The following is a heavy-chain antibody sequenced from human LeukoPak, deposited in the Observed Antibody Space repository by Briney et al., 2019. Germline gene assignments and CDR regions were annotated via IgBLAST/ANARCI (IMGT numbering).Heavy chain of an antibody. V-gene: IGHV4-59*12. D-gene: IGHD6-19*01. Sequence: SETLSLTCTVSGGSISGYYWSWIRQPPGKGLEWIGYINYSGSTNYNPSLKSRVTISVDTSKNQFSLKLSSVTAADTAVYYCARVGSGWLYHFDYWGQGTLVTVSS. CDR3: ARVGSGWLYHFDY. CDR1: GGSISGYY. J-gene: IGHJ4*02. CDR2: INYSGST.